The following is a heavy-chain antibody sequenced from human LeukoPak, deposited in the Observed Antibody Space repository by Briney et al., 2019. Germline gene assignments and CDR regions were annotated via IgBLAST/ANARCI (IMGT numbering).Heavy chain of an antibody. CDR2: INPNSGGT. Sequence: GASVKVSCTASGYTFTGYYMHWVRQAPGQGREWMGWINPNSGGTNYAQKFQGTVTMTRDTSISTAYMELSRLRSDDTAVYYCARPLTAAGTNYYYYGIDVWGQGTTVTVSS. CDR1: GYTFTGYY. CDR3: ARPLTAAGTNYYYYGIDV. J-gene: IGHJ6*02. V-gene: IGHV1-2*02. D-gene: IGHD6-13*01.